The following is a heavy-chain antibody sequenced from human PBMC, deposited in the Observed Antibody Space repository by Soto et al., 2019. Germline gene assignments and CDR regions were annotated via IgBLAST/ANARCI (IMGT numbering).Heavy chain of an antibody. CDR3: ECPSQDYGVRAYDY. Sequence: SLKISCQGSGYTFTTYWITWVRQMPGRGLEWMGRIDPSDSYTNYSPHFQGDVTISADKSTNTAYLEWRSLKASDSAIYYCECPSQDYGVRAYDYWGQGTLVRVSS. CDR1: GYTFTTYW. D-gene: IGHD2-8*01. CDR2: IDPSDSYT. V-gene: IGHV5-10-1*01. J-gene: IGHJ4*02.